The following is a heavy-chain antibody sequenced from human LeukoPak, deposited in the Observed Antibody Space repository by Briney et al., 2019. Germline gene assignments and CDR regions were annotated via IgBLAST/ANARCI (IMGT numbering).Heavy chain of an antibody. Sequence: SETLSLTCTVSGGSITSYYWSWIRQPPGKGLEWIGYIYYSGSTDYNPSLKSRVPISVDTSKNQFSLTLSSVTAADTAVYYCARRRANWGPWGQGTLVTVPS. CDR1: GGSITSYY. CDR2: IYYSGST. CDR3: ARRRANWGP. V-gene: IGHV4-59*01. J-gene: IGHJ5*02. D-gene: IGHD7-27*01.